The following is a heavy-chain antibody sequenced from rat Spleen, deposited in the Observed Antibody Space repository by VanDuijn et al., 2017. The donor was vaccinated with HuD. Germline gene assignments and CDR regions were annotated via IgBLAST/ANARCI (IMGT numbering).Heavy chain of an antibody. D-gene: IGHD2-7*01. CDR2: ISPSGGST. J-gene: IGHJ3*01. Sequence: EVQLVESDGGLVQPGRSLKLSCAASGFTFSDYGTHWIRQAPTKGLEWVASISPSGGSTHYRDSVKGRFTISRDNAKSTLYLQMDSLRSEDTATYYCVSHGARISRFAYWGQGTLVTVSS. V-gene: IGHV5-19*01. CDR3: VSHGARISRFAY. CDR1: GFTFSDYG.